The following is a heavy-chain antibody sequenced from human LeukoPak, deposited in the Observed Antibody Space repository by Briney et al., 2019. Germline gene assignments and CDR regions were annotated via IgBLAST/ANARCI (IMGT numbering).Heavy chain of an antibody. Sequence: GGSLRLSCAASGFTFSSYWMSWVRQAPGKGLEWVANIKQDGSEKYYVDSVKGGFTISRDNAKNSLYLQMNSLRAEDTAVYYCAREAPLAVAVDYYYYGMDVWGQGTTVTVSS. CDR2: IKQDGSEK. V-gene: IGHV3-7*01. D-gene: IGHD6-19*01. CDR3: AREAPLAVAVDYYYYGMDV. J-gene: IGHJ6*02. CDR1: GFTFSSYW.